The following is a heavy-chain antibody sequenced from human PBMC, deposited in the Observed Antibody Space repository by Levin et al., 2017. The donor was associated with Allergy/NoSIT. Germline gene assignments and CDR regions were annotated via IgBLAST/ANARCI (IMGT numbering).Heavy chain of an antibody. CDR1: GFTFDDYA. CDR2: INWNSGSI. D-gene: IGHD6-13*01. V-gene: IGHV3-9*01. Sequence: PGGSLRLSCAASGFTFDDYAMHRVRQAPGKGLEWVSGINWNSGSIGYADSVKGRFTISRDNAKNSLYLQMNSLRPEDTALYYCAKASSYSRSSGYFDYWGQGTLVTVSS. CDR3: AKASSYSRSSGYFDY. J-gene: IGHJ4*02.